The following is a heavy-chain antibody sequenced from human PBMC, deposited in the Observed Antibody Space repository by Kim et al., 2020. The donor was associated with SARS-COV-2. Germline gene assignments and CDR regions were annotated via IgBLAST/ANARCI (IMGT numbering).Heavy chain of an antibody. CDR3: YPGHYSNY. J-gene: IGHJ4*02. Sequence: DGSEKSYVDSVKGRFPISRDNARYSLYLQMNSLRVEDTAVYYCYPGHYSNYWGQGTLVTVSS. V-gene: IGHV3-7*01. CDR2: DGSEK.